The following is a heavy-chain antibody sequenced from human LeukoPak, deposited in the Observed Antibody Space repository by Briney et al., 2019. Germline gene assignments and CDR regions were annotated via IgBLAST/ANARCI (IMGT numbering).Heavy chain of an antibody. CDR1: GGSISSYY. CDR3: ARFTPQGYGWGGYNRFDP. V-gene: IGHV4-59*01. D-gene: IGHD3-16*01. CDR2: IYYSGNT. J-gene: IGHJ5*02. Sequence: SETLSLTCTVSGGSISSYYWNWIRQPPGKGLEWIGFIYYSGNTNYNPSLKSRVTISVDTSKNQFSLNLTSVTAADTAVYYCARFTPQGYGWGGYNRFDPWGQGTLVTVSS.